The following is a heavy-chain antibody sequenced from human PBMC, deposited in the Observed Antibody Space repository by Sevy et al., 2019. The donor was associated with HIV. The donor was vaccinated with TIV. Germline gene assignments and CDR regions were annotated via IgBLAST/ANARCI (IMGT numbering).Heavy chain of an antibody. J-gene: IGHJ4*02. CDR1: GFIFNSYA. V-gene: IGHV3-23*01. CDR3: RAVGTTTAFDY. CDR2: ISGSGGST. Sequence: GGSLRLSCAASGFIFNSYAMSWVRQAPGKGLEWVASISGSGGSTYYADSVKGRVTISRDNFRRMMDLQMNSLRAEDTAVYYCRAVGTTTAFDYWGQGTLVTVSS. D-gene: IGHD1-26*01.